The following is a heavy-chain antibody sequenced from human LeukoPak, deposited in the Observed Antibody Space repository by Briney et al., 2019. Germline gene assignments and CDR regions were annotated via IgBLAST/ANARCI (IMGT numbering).Heavy chain of an antibody. V-gene: IGHV4-59*01. D-gene: IGHD3-10*01. Sequence: SEALSLTCTVSGGSISSYYWSWIRQPPGKGLEWIGYIYYSGSTNYNPSLKSRVTISVDTSKNQFSLKLGSVTAADTAVYYCARVARVRGVIYFDYWGQGTLVTVSS. J-gene: IGHJ4*02. CDR3: ARVARVRGVIYFDY. CDR2: IYYSGST. CDR1: GGSISSYY.